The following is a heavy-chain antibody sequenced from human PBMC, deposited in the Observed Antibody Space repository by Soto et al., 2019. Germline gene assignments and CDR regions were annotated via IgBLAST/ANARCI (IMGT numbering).Heavy chain of an antibody. CDR2: IYWDEDK. D-gene: IGHD5-12*01. Sequence: QITLKESGPTLVKPTQTLTLTCTFSGFSLRTRGVAVGWFRQPPGKALEWLALIYWDEDKWYSPSLKSRLTIVVDTSKNQVVRTMTNVDPVDTATYYSAHRPRGYAYYFDYWGQGILVTVSS. J-gene: IGHJ4*02. V-gene: IGHV2-5*02. CDR1: GFSLRTRGVA. CDR3: AHRPRGYAYYFDY.